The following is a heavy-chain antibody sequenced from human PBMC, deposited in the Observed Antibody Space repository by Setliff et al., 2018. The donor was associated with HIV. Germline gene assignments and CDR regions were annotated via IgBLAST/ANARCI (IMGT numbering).Heavy chain of an antibody. D-gene: IGHD6-13*01. CDR2: IYTSGST. Sequence: PSETLSLTCTVSGGSISSYYWSWIRQPAGKGLEWIGRIYTSGSTNYNPSLKSRVTMSVDTSKNQFSLKLSSVTAADTAVYYCARSPGIAAAVGNYYYMDVWGKGTTVTVSS. V-gene: IGHV4-4*07. J-gene: IGHJ6*03. CDR3: ARSPGIAAAVGNYYYMDV. CDR1: GGSISSYY.